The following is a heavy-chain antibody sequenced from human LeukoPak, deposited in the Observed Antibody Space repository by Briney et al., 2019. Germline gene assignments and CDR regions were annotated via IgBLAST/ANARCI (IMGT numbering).Heavy chain of an antibody. J-gene: IGHJ4*02. CDR2: ISGSGGYT. D-gene: IGHD1-26*01. CDR3: AKSAEPAYFDY. CDR1: GFIFSSHA. V-gene: IGHV3-23*01. Sequence: GGSLRLSCAASGFIFSSHAMNWVRQAPGKGLEWVSAISGSGGYTYYADSVKGRFTISRDNSKNMLYLQMNSLRAEDTAVYYCAKSAEPAYFDYWGQGTLVTVSS.